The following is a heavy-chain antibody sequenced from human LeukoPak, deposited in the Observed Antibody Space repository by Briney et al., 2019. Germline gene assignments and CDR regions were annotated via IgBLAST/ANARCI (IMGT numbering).Heavy chain of an antibody. Sequence: GRSLRLSCAASGFTFSSHAMHWVRQAPGKGLEWVAVISTDGSRQYYADSVKGRFAISRDNSKSTLHLQMSSLRPEDTAVYNCARDVTGSYTFDYWGQGSLVTVS. CDR2: ISTDGSRQ. D-gene: IGHD1-26*01. V-gene: IGHV3-30*09. CDR1: GFTFSSHA. J-gene: IGHJ4*02. CDR3: ARDVTGSYTFDY.